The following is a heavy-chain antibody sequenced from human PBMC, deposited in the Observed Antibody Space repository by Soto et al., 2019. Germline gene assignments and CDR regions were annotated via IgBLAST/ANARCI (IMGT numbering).Heavy chain of an antibody. V-gene: IGHV3-21*01. CDR1: GFTLSSYS. CDR3: ASDNSPGIAVAGTTFDY. CDR2: ISSSSTYI. J-gene: IGHJ4*02. D-gene: IGHD6-19*01. Sequence: EVQLVESGGGLVKPGGSLRLSCTASGFTLSSYSMNWVRQAPGKGLEWVSSISSSSTYIYYADSVKGRFTISRDNAKNSLYLQMNSLRAEDTAVYYCASDNSPGIAVAGTTFDYWGQGTLVTVSS.